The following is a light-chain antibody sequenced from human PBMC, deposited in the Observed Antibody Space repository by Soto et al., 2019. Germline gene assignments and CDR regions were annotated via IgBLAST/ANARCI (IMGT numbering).Light chain of an antibody. Sequence: QPVLTQPPSASGTPGQRVTISCSGSSSNIGSNTVNWYQQLPGTDPKLLIYSNNQRPSGVPDRFSGSKSGTSASLAISGLQSEDEADYYCAAWDDSLNGLVVFGGGTKLTVL. CDR3: AAWDDSLNGLVV. J-gene: IGLJ2*01. CDR2: SNN. V-gene: IGLV1-44*01. CDR1: SSNIGSNT.